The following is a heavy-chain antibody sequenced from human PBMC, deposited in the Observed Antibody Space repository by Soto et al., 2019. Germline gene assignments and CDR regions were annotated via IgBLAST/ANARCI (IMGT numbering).Heavy chain of an antibody. CDR1: GFTFSSYA. J-gene: IGHJ5*02. V-gene: IGHV3-23*01. D-gene: IGHD6-19*01. CDR3: AKVVAVAGTRGENWFDP. Sequence: PGGSLRLSCAASGFTFSSYAMSWVRQAPGKGLEWVSAISGSGGSTYYADSVKGRFTISRGNSKNTLYLQMNSLRAEDTAVYYCAKVVAVAGTRGENWFDPWGQGTLVTVSS. CDR2: ISGSGGST.